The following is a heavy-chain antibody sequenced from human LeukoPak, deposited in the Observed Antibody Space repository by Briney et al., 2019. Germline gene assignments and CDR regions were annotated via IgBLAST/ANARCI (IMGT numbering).Heavy chain of an antibody. Sequence: SETLSLTCTVSGGSISSYYGNWIRQPPGKGLEWIGEINHSGNTNYNPSLKSRVTISVDTSKNQFSLKLSSVTAADTAVYYCARGVRRTLGMDVWGQGTTVTVSS. CDR2: INHSGNT. D-gene: IGHD2-2*01. CDR1: GGSISSYY. V-gene: IGHV4-34*01. J-gene: IGHJ6*02. CDR3: ARGVRRTLGMDV.